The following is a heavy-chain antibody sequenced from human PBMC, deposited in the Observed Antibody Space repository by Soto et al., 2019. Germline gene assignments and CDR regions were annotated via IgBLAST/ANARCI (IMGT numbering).Heavy chain of an antibody. CDR1: GFTFSSYA. V-gene: IGHV3-30-3*01. D-gene: IGHD2-21*02. CDR3: ARDPYCGGDCYSYYFDY. Sequence: QVQLVESGGGVVQPGRSLRLSCAASGFTFSSYAMHWVRQAPGKGLEWVAVISYDGSNKYYADSVKGRFTISRDNSKNTLYLQMNSQRAEDTAVYYCARDPYCGGDCYSYYFDYWGQGTLVTVSS. J-gene: IGHJ4*02. CDR2: ISYDGSNK.